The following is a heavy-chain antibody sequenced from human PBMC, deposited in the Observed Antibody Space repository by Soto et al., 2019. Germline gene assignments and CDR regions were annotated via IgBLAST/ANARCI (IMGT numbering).Heavy chain of an antibody. CDR1: GFRFDDYT. Sequence: EVQLVESGGVVVQPGGSLRLSCAASGFRFDDYTMHWVRQAPEKGLEWVSLIGWDGGRTEYADSVKGRFTISRDNSKNSLYLQMNSLRTEDAALYYCARDIDILSGYPDNWGQGTLVTVSS. J-gene: IGHJ4*02. D-gene: IGHD3-9*01. V-gene: IGHV3-43*01. CDR3: ARDIDILSGYPDN. CDR2: IGWDGGRT.